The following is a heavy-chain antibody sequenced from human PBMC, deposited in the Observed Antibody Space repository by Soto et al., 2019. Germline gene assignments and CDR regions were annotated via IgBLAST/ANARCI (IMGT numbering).Heavy chain of an antibody. V-gene: IGHV4-59*08. CDR1: GGSIDGRN. D-gene: IGHD3-10*01. CDR2: VYYDGGS. Sequence: QVQLQESGPGLVKPSETLSLTCTVSGGSIDGRNCAWIRQPPGKGLEWLGYVYYDGGSSYHPSVKSRLTLSMDTSKSQFSLQLRSVTAADTAVYYCVRQGIGNLHGLVDVWGRGTTVTVSS. CDR3: VRQGIGNLHGLVDV. J-gene: IGHJ6*02.